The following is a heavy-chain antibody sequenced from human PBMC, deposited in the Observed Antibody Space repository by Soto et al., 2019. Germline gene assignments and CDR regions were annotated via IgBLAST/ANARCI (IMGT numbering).Heavy chain of an antibody. CDR3: AKDRGRGSYPGGDFDH. V-gene: IGHV3-30*04. Sequence: PGGSLRLSCAASGFTFSSYAMHWVRQAPGKGLEWVAVISYDGRNKDYADSVKGRFTISRDNSKNTLDLEMNNLRPEDTAVYYCAKDRGRGSYPGGDFDHWGLGTRVTVSS. J-gene: IGHJ4*02. CDR1: GFTFSSYA. CDR2: ISYDGRNK. D-gene: IGHD1-26*01.